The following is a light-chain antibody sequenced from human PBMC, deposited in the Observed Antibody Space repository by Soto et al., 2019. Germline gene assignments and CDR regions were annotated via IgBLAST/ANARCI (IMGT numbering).Light chain of an antibody. CDR3: QKYNSAPALT. J-gene: IGKJ4*01. CDR1: QGISNY. V-gene: IGKV1-27*01. CDR2: AAS. Sequence: DIQMTQSPSSLCASVGDRVTITCRASQGISNYLAWYQQKPGKVPKLLIYAASTLQSGVPSRFSDSGSGTDFTLTISSLQPEDVATYYCQKYNSAPALTFGGGTKVDIK.